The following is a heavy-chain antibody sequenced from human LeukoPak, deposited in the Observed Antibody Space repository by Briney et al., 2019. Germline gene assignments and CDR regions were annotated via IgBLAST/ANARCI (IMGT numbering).Heavy chain of an antibody. V-gene: IGHV4-4*07. Sequence: SETLSLTCTVSGGSISSYYWSWIRQPAGKGLECIGRIYTGGSTNYNPSLKSRVTMSVDTSKNQFSLKLSSVTAANTAVYYCARAPLYSSSWSGSFDYGGQGTLVTVSS. CDR1: GGSISSYY. CDR2: IYTGGST. J-gene: IGHJ4*02. CDR3: ARAPLYSSSWSGSFDY. D-gene: IGHD6-13*01.